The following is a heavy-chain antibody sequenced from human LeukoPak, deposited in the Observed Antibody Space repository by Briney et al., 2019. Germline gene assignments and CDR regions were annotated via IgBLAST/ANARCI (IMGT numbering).Heavy chain of an antibody. J-gene: IGHJ4*02. Sequence: GGSLRHSCAASGFTFSSYVMSWVRQDPGKGLEWVSSLSGSGVGPNYAHSLKGRFTISRDNSKYTLYLQMNSLRAEDTAVYFCANALGGGNTWYYFDCWGQGTLVTVSS. D-gene: IGHD6-13*01. V-gene: IGHV3-23*01. CDR3: ANALGGGNTWYYFDC. CDR2: LSGSGVGP. CDR1: GFTFSSYV.